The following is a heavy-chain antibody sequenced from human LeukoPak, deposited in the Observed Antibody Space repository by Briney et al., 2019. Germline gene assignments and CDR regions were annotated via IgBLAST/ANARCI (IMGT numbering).Heavy chain of an antibody. D-gene: IGHD6-13*01. CDR2: ISYDGSNK. Sequence: GGSLRLSCAASGFTFSSYAMHWVRQAPGKGLEWVAVISYDGSNKYYADSVKGRFTISRDNSKNTLYLQMNSLRAEDTAVYYCARDEIAAAGPGADYYYYYGMGVWGQGTTVTVSS. CDR3: ARDEIAAAGPGADYYYYYGMGV. V-gene: IGHV3-30*04. CDR1: GFTFSSYA. J-gene: IGHJ6*02.